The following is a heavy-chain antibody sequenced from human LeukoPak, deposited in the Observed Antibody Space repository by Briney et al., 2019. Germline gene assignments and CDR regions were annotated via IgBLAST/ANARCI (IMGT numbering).Heavy chain of an antibody. J-gene: IGHJ4*02. V-gene: IGHV7-4-1*02. CDR2: INTNTGNP. D-gene: IGHD6-19*01. CDR1: GYTFTSYD. CDR3: AREQWLAFYYFDL. Sequence: ASVKVSCKASGYTFTSYDINWVRQAPGQGLEWMGWINTNTGNPTYAQGFTGRFVFSLDTSVSTASLQISSLKAEDTAVYYCAREQWLAFYYFDLWGQGSLVTVSS.